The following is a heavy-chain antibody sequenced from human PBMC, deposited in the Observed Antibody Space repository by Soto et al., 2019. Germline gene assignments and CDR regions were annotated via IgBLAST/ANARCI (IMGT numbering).Heavy chain of an antibody. CDR3: ARDDEQMGLYYYGMDV. D-gene: IGHD6-13*01. CDR1: GFTFSSYG. V-gene: IGHV3-33*01. Sequence: GGSLRLSCAASGFTFSSYGMHWVRQAPGKGLEWVAVIWYDGSNKYYADSVKGRFTISRDNSKNTLYLQMNSLRAEDTAVCYCARDDEQMGLYYYGMDVWGQGTTVTVSS. CDR2: IWYDGSNK. J-gene: IGHJ6*02.